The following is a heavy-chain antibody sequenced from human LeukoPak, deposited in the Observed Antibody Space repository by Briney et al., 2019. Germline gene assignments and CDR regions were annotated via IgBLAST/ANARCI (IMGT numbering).Heavy chain of an antibody. D-gene: IGHD3-3*01. CDR2: MNPNSGNT. CDR3: ARGEEYYDFWSGYHLYYFDY. J-gene: IGHJ4*02. CDR1: GYTFTSYD. Sequence: ASVKVSCKASGYTFTSYDINWVPQATGQGLEWMGWMNPNSGNTGYAQKFQGRVTMTRNTSISTAYMELSSLRSEDTAVYYCARGEEYYDFWSGYHLYYFDYWGQGTLVTVSS. V-gene: IGHV1-8*01.